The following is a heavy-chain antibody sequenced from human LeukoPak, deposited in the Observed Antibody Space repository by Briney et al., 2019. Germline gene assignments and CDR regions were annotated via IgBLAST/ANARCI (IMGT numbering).Heavy chain of an antibody. CDR2: IYYSGSS. J-gene: IGHJ4*02. CDR3: ARLKVDANNYFDY. D-gene: IGHD1-26*01. V-gene: IGHV4-30-4*01. Sequence: PSETLSLTCTVSGGPISSGDYYWSWIRQPPGTGLEWIGYIYYSGSSYFSPSLKSRVTISVDTSKNQFSLKLSSVTAADTALYYCARLKVDANNYFDYWGQGTLVTVSS. CDR1: GGPISSGDYY.